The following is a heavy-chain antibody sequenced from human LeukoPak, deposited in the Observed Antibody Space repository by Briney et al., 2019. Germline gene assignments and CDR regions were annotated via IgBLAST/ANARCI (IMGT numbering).Heavy chain of an antibody. CDR2: MNPNSGNT. Sequence: ASVKVSCKASGYTFTSYDINWVRQATGQGLEWMGWMNPNSGNTGYAQKFQGRVTITRNTSISTAYMELSSLRSEDTAVYYCARRGRLVAYAFDIWGQGTMVTVSS. J-gene: IGHJ3*02. D-gene: IGHD3-16*01. CDR3: ARRGRLVAYAFDI. CDR1: GYTFTSYD. V-gene: IGHV1-8*01.